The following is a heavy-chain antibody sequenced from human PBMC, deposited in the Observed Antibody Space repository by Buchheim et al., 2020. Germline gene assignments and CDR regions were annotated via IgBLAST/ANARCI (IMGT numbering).Heavy chain of an antibody. Sequence: QVQLVESGGGVVQPGRSLRLSCAASGFTFSSYGMHWVRQAPGKGLEWVVVISYDGSNKYYADSVKGRFTISRDHSKNTLYLQMNSLRAEDTAVYYCAKDHGYYDSSGPDYWGQGTL. V-gene: IGHV3-30*18. D-gene: IGHD3-22*01. CDR3: AKDHGYYDSSGPDY. J-gene: IGHJ4*02. CDR1: GFTFSSYG. CDR2: ISYDGSNK.